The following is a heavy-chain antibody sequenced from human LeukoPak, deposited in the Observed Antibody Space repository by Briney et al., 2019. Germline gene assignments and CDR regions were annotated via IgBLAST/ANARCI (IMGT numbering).Heavy chain of an antibody. CDR2: INPNSGGT. CDR1: GYTFTVYY. D-gene: IGHD1-26*01. Sequence: ASVKVSCKASGYTFTVYYMHWVRQAPGQGLEWMGWINPNSGGTNYAQKFQGRDTMTRDTSISTAYMELSRLRSDGAAVYYGARDIAGGGGDIWGQGTMVTVSS. CDR3: ARDIAGGGGDI. V-gene: IGHV1-2*02. J-gene: IGHJ3*02.